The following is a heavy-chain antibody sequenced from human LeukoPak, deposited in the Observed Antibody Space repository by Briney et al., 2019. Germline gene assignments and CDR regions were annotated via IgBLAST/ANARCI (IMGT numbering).Heavy chain of an antibody. J-gene: IGHJ4*02. CDR2: ISSSSSYI. CDR1: GFTFSSYS. V-gene: IGHV3-21*01. D-gene: IGHD6-6*01. Sequence: GGSLRLSCAASGFTFSSYSMNWVRQAPGKGLEWVSSISSSSSYIYHADSVKGRFTISRDNAKNSLYLQMNSLRAEDTAVYYCARLLLVRGTSLDYWGQGTLVTVSS. CDR3: ARLLLVRGTSLDY.